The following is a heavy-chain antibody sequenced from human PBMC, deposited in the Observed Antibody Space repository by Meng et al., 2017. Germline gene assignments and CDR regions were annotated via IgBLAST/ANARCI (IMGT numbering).Heavy chain of an antibody. CDR3: ARYESLWTPLDY. D-gene: IGHD5-18*01. V-gene: IGHV3-66*02. CDR2: IHSGGRT. CDR1: GITLSSNY. Sequence: GGSLRLSCAGSGITLSSNYMNGVRQAPGKGLEWVSVIHSGGRTDYIDSARGRFTISRDNSKNSVYLQMNSLRAEDTAVYYCARYESLWTPLDYWGQGTLVTVSS. J-gene: IGHJ4*02.